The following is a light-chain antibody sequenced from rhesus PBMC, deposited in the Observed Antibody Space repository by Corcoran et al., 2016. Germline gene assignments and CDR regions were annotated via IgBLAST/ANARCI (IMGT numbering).Light chain of an antibody. J-gene: IGKJ2*01. CDR2: GAP. CDR3: QETSNLYS. V-gene: IGKV3-42*01. Sequence: EIVLTQSPATLSLFPGERATLSCRASQSVGSSFAWYQQKPGPPPRLLIYGAPSRATGIPDRVSGSGSGTDFPLTISSLEPEDFAVYYCQETSNLYSFGQGTKVEIK. CDR1: QSVGSS.